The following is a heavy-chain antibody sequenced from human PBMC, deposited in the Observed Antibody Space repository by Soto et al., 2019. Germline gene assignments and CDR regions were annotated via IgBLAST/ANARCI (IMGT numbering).Heavy chain of an antibody. J-gene: IGHJ4*02. D-gene: IGHD2-2*01. CDR1: GFTFSSYS. CDR2: IFSSDSSA. V-gene: IGHV5-51*01. CDR3: GTWRGSSWFDY. Sequence: GESLKISCKASGFTFSSYSLGWVRHMPGKGLQWMGNIFSSDSSAKYSPSFVGQVTISVDRSINTAYLQWSSLKSSDTAIYYCGTWRGSSWFDYWGPGTLVTVSS.